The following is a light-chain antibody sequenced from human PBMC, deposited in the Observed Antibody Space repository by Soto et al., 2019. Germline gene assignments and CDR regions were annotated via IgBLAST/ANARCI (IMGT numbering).Light chain of an antibody. CDR2: SAT. CDR1: EYIGSY. V-gene: IGKV1-39*01. Sequence: DIQMTQSPPSLSASVGDTVTITCRASEYIGSYLNWYQSKPGKAPQLLIYSATTLHTGVPPRFSAGGSGRDFTLTIRDLQTDDFESYLCHSTYIHPWAFGQGTKVDIK. CDR3: HSTYIHPWA. J-gene: IGKJ1*01.